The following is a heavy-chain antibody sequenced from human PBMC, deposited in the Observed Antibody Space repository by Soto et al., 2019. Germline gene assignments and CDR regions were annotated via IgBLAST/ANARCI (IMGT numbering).Heavy chain of an antibody. D-gene: IGHD1-26*01. CDR3: ARRWELPPPYYYYGMDV. J-gene: IGHJ6*02. CDR2: ISYDGSNK. V-gene: IGHV3-30-3*01. CDR1: GFTFSSYA. Sequence: QVQLVESGGGVVQPGRSLRLSCAASGFTFSSYAMHWVRQAPGKGLEWVAVISYDGSNKYYADSVKGRFTISRDNSKNTLYLQMNSLRAEDTAVYYCARRWELPPPYYYYGMDVWGQGTTVTVSS.